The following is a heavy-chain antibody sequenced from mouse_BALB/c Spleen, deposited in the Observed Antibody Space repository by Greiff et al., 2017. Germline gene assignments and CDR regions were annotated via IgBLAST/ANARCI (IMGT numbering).Heavy chain of an antibody. V-gene: IGHV1-63*02. Sequence: VQLQQSGAELVRPGTSVKISCKASGYTFTNYWLGWVKQRPGHGLEWIGDIYPGGGYTNYNEKFKGKATLTADTSSSTAYMQLSSLTSEDSAVYFCARGYGSSYVPYYFDYWGQGTTLTVSS. J-gene: IGHJ2*01. CDR2: IYPGGGYT. CDR3: ARGYGSSYVPYYFDY. CDR1: GYTFTNYW. D-gene: IGHD1-1*01.